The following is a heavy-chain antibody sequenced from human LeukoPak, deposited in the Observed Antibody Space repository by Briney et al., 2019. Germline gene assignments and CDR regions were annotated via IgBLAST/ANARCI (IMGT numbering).Heavy chain of an antibody. CDR2: ISGSGGRT. Sequence: PGGSLRLSCAASGFTFSSYAMSWVRQAPGEGLEWVSSISGSGGRTYYADSVRGRFTISTDSSKNTVQLQMTSLRVEDTAIYYCVKLTENQLLGKGWADSWGQGTLVTVSS. V-gene: IGHV3-23*01. J-gene: IGHJ5*01. CDR1: GFTFSSYA. CDR3: VKLTENQLLGKGWADS. D-gene: IGHD2-2*01.